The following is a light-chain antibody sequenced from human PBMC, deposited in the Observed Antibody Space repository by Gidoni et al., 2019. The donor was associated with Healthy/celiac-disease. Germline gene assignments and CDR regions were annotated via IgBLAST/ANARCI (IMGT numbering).Light chain of an antibody. Sequence: EIVLTHSPATLSLSPGERATLSCRASQSVSSYLDWYQQKPGQAPRLLIYDASNRATGIPARFSGSGSGTDFTLTISSLEPEDFAVYYCQQRSNWPRMYTFGRGTKLEIK. J-gene: IGKJ2*01. CDR2: DAS. CDR1: QSVSSY. CDR3: QQRSNWPRMYT. V-gene: IGKV3-11*01.